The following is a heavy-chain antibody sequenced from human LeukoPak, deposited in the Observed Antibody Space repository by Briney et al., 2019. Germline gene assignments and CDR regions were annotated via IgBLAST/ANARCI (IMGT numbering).Heavy chain of an antibody. J-gene: IGHJ6*02. CDR2: MNPNSGNT. CDR3: ARPSGVLRKGVYYYYGMDV. D-gene: IGHD7-27*01. V-gene: IGHV1-8*01. Sequence: ASVKVPCKASGYTFTSYDINWVRQATGQGLEWMGWMNPNSGNTGYAQKFQGRVTMTRNTSISTAYMELSSLRSEDTAVYYCARPSGVLRKGVYYYYGMDVWGQGTTVTVSS. CDR1: GYTFTSYD.